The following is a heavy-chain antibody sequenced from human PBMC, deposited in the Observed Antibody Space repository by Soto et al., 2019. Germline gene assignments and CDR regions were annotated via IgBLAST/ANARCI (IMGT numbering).Heavy chain of an antibody. CDR1: GFTFSGSA. CDR2: IRSKANSYAT. Sequence: GGSLRLSCAASGFTFSGSAMHWVRQASGKGLEWVGRIRSKANSYATAYAASVKGRFTISRDDSKNTAYLQMNSLKTEDTAVYYCTRQTVTPYYYYYGMDVWGQGTTVTVSS. V-gene: IGHV3-73*01. D-gene: IGHD4-4*01. J-gene: IGHJ6*02. CDR3: TRQTVTPYYYYYGMDV.